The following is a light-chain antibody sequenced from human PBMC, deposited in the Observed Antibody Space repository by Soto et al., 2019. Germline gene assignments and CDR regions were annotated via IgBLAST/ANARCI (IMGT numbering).Light chain of an antibody. J-gene: IGKJ5*01. CDR2: GAS. CDR3: QHYVTSRIT. CDR1: QSVSNNY. V-gene: IGKV3-20*01. Sequence: EIVLTQSPGTLSLSPGERATLSCRASQSVSNNYLAWYQQKPGQAPRLLIYGASNRATGIPDRFSGSGSGTDFTLTISRLEPEDFAVYYCQHYVTSRITFGQGTRLEIK.